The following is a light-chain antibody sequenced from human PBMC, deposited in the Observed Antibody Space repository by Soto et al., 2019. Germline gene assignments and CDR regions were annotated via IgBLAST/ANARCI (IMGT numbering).Light chain of an antibody. CDR1: HSVSSN. Sequence: EIEMTQSPATLSVSPGERATLSCRASHSVSSNLAWYQQKPGQAARLLIFGASSSATGIPAKFRGSGSGTEFTLPISRLQSEDIAVYYCQQNNKWTRKFAQGT. V-gene: IGKV3-15*01. CDR3: QQNNKWTRK. CDR2: GAS. J-gene: IGKJ1*01.